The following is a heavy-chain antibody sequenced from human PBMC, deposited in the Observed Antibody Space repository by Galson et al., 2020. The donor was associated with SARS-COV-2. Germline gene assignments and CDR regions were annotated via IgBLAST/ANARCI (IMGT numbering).Heavy chain of an antibody. Sequence: SQTLSLTCALSGDSVSSNNAAWNWIRQSPSRGLEWLGRTYYRSKWYNDYAVSVKSRITINPDTSKNQFSLQLNSVTPEDTAVYYCARALLNGTSILYCCGMDVWGQGTTVTGSS. CDR1: GDSVSSNNAA. V-gene: IGHV6-1*01. D-gene: IGHD1-7*01. J-gene: IGHJ6*02. CDR3: ARALLNGTSILYCCGMDV. CDR2: TYYRSKWYN.